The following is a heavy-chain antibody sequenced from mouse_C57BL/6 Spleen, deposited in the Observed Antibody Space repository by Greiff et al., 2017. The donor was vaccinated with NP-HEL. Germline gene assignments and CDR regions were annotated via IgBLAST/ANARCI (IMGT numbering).Heavy chain of an antibody. J-gene: IGHJ1*03. Sequence: QVQLQQSGTELVKPGASVKLSCKASGYTFTSYWMHWVKQRPGQGLEWIGNINPSNGGTNYNEKFKSKATLTVDKSSSTAYMQLSSLTSEDSAVYYCARDGSSYWYFDVWGTGTTVTVSS. D-gene: IGHD1-1*01. CDR1: GYTFTSYW. V-gene: IGHV1-53*01. CDR2: INPSNGGT. CDR3: ARDGSSYWYFDV.